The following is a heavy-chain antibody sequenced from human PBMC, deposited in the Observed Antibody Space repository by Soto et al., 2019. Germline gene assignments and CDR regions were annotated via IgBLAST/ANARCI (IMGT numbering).Heavy chain of an antibody. D-gene: IGHD2-15*01. Sequence: QVQLVESGGGVVQPGRSLRLSCAASGFTFSSYGMHWVRQAPGKGLEWVAVIWYDGSNKYYADSVKGRFTISRDNSKNTLYLQMNSLRAEDTAVYYCARIGVPPELGYCSGGSCPLPDRYGMDVWGQGTTVTVSS. J-gene: IGHJ6*02. V-gene: IGHV3-33*01. CDR2: IWYDGSNK. CDR1: GFTFSSYG. CDR3: ARIGVPPELGYCSGGSCPLPDRYGMDV.